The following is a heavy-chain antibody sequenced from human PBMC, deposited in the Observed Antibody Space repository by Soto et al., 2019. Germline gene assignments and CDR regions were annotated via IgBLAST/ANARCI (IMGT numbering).Heavy chain of an antibody. CDR3: ARGVRKYSYGSAY. CDR1: GGSFSGYY. CDR2: INHSGST. V-gene: IGHV4-34*01. Sequence: SETLSLTCAVYGGSFSGYYWSWIRHPPGKGLEWIGEINHSGSTNYNPSLKSRVTISVDTSKNQFSLKLSSVTAADTAVYYCARGVRKYSYGSAYWGQGTLVTVSS. D-gene: IGHD5-18*01. J-gene: IGHJ4*02.